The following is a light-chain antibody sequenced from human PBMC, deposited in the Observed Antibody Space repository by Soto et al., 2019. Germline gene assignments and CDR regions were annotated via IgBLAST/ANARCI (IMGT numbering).Light chain of an antibody. CDR3: QQYGSLGT. J-gene: IGKJ1*01. Sequence: EIVLTQSPGTLSLSPGERYTLSCRASQSVSSSFLAWYQQRPGQAPRLLIYAESNTAPGIPDRFSGSGSGTDFTLTISRLEPEDFAVYYCQQYGSLGTVGQGTKVDIK. V-gene: IGKV3-20*01. CDR1: QSVSSSF. CDR2: AES.